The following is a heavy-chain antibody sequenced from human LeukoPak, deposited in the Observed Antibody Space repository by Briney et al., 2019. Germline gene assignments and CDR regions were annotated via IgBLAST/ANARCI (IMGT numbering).Heavy chain of an antibody. D-gene: IGHD3-3*01. Sequence: ASVKVSCKASGGTFTGYYMHWVRQAPGQGLEWMGWINPNSGGTNYAQKFQGRVTMTRDTSISTAYMELSRLRSDDTAVYYCARGAVYYDFWSGYYSPHFDYWGQGTLVTVSS. CDR2: INPNSGGT. CDR3: ARGAVYYDFWSGYYSPHFDY. CDR1: GGTFTGYY. V-gene: IGHV1-2*02. J-gene: IGHJ4*02.